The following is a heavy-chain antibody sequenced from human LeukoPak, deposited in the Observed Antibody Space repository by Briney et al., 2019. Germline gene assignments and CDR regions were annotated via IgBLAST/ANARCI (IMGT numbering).Heavy chain of an antibody. CDR2: IYTSGST. CDR1: GGSISSGSYY. CDR3: ARRGYSYTLDY. V-gene: IGHV4-61*02. J-gene: IGHJ4*02. D-gene: IGHD5-18*01. Sequence: SETLSLTCTVSGGSISSGSYYWSWIRQPAGKGLEWIGRIYTSGSTNYNPSLKSRVTISVDTSKNQFSLKLSSVTAADTAVYYCARRGYSYTLDYWGQGTLVTVSS.